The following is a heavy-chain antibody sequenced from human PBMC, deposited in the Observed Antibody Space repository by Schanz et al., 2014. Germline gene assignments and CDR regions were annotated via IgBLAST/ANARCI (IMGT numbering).Heavy chain of an antibody. Sequence: QVQLVQSGAEVKKPGSPVKVSCKSSGGTFSSYAISWVRQAPGQGLEWMGRIIPILGIATYAQKFQGRLTITADKSTSTAYMELSSLRSEDTAMYYCARDYYDSSGYYCCDYWGQGTLVIVSS. V-gene: IGHV1-69*04. J-gene: IGHJ4*02. CDR3: ARDYYDSSGYYCCDY. D-gene: IGHD3-22*01. CDR1: GGTFSSYA. CDR2: IIPILGIA.